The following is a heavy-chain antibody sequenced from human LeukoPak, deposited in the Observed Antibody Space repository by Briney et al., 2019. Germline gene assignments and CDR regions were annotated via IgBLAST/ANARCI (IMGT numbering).Heavy chain of an antibody. CDR3: ARVRWQQSYYMDV. V-gene: IGHV3-21*01. CDR2: ISGSSSYI. J-gene: IGHJ6*03. CDR1: GFIFSDYS. Sequence: PGGSLRLSCAASGFIFSDYSMNWVRQAPGKGLEWVSSISGSSSYIYYADSVKGRFTISRDNAKNSLYLQMNSLRAEDTAVYYCARVRWQQSYYMDVWGKGTTVTVSS. D-gene: IGHD6-13*01.